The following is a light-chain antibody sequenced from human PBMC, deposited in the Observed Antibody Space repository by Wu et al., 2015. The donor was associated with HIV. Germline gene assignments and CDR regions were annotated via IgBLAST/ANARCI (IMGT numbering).Light chain of an antibody. J-gene: IGKJ5*01. V-gene: IGKV3D-20*02. CDR1: QSVSSSY. Sequence: EIVLTQSPGTLSLSPGERATLSCRASQSVSSSYLAWYQQKPGQAPRLLIYGASSRATGIPARFSGSGSGTDFTLTISSLEPEDFAVYYCQQRNNGPPAITFGQGTRWRLN. CDR3: QQRNNGPPAIT. CDR2: GAS.